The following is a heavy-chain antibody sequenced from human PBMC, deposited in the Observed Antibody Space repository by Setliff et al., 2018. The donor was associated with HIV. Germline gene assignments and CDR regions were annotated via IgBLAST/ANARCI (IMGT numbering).Heavy chain of an antibody. Sequence: SETLSLTCAVYGGSFSGYYWSWIRQPPGKGLEWIGEINHSGNTNYNPSLKSRVTISVDTSKNQFSLKLNSVTAADTAAYYCARLGYVSGGFYKTPGPYYFDYWGQGALVTVSS. J-gene: IGHJ4*02. CDR1: GGSFSGYY. D-gene: IGHD3-10*01. V-gene: IGHV4-34*01. CDR3: ARLGYVSGGFYKTPGPYYFDY. CDR2: INHSGNT.